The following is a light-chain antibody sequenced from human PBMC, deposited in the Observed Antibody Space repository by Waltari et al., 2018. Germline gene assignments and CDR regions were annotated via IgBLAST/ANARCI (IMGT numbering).Light chain of an antibody. Sequence: DIVMTQSPDSLAVSLGERGPIHSQSSQSALYSSNNKNYLAWYQQKPGQPPKLLIYWASTRESGVPDRFSGSGSGTDFTLTISSLQAEDVAVYYCQQYYSTPYTFGQGTKLEIK. J-gene: IGKJ2*01. CDR3: QQYYSTPYT. CDR1: QSALYSSNNKNY. CDR2: WAS. V-gene: IGKV4-1*01.